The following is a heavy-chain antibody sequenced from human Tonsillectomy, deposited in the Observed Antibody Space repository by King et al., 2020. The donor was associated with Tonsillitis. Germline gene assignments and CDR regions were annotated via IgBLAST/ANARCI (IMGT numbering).Heavy chain of an antibody. CDR2: ITHSGSA. J-gene: IGHJ4*02. CDR1: GYSISNGYY. D-gene: IGHD1-14*01. V-gene: IGHV4-38-2*01. Sequence: VQLQESGPRLVKPSETLSLTCDVFGYSISNGYYWGWIRQPPGKGLEWIGSITHSGSAFYNPSLKSRVSISVDTSKNQFSLKLTSVTAADTAVYFCARPGYNGDWRDPLDYWGQGSLVTVSS. CDR3: ARPGYNGDWRDPLDY.